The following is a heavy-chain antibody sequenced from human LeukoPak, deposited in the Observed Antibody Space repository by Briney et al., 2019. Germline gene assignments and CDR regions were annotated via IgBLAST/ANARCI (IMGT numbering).Heavy chain of an antibody. J-gene: IGHJ4*02. CDR3: AKTDGSGTPSLGY. V-gene: IGHV3-30*18. CDR1: GFTFSSYG. D-gene: IGHD3-10*01. Sequence: PGRSLRLSCAASGFTFSSYGMHWVRQAPGKGLEWVAVISYDGSNKYYADSVKGRFTISRDNSKNTLYLQMNSLRAEDTAVYYCAKTDGSGTPSLGYWGQGTLATVSS. CDR2: ISYDGSNK.